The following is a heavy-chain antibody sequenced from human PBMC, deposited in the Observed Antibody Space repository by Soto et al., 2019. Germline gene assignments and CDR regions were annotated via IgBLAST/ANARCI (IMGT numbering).Heavy chain of an antibody. Sequence: SETLSLTCTVSGDSISGGDYYWSWIRQPPGKGLEWIGYIYYSGNTYYNPSLKSRVTISVDTSKNQFSLELNSVTAADTAVYYCDAVTAIRPILDYRGQGILVTVSS. CDR3: DAVTAIRPILDY. V-gene: IGHV4-30-4*01. CDR2: IYYSGNT. CDR1: GDSISGGDYY. J-gene: IGHJ4*02. D-gene: IGHD2-21*02.